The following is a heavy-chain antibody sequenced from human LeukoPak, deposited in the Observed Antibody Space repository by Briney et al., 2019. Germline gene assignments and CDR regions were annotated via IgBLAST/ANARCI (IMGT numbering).Heavy chain of an antibody. CDR2: ISGSGGST. CDR3: AKDTIGDCSGGSCQSLLQGSYYYYGMDV. V-gene: IGHV3-23*01. CDR1: GFTFSSYA. D-gene: IGHD2-15*01. Sequence: GGSLRLSCAASGFTFSSYAMSWVRQAPGKGLEWVSAISGSGGSTYYADSVKGRFTISRDNSKNTLYLQMNSLRAEDTAVYYCAKDTIGDCSGGSCQSLLQGSYYYYGMDVWGQGTTVTVSS. J-gene: IGHJ6*02.